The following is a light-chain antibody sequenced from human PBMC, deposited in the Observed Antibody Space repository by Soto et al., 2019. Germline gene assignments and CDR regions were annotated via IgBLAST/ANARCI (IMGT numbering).Light chain of an antibody. CDR3: ASWDDSLYSPL. CDR1: SFNIGSNY. CDR2: NDA. V-gene: IGLV1-47*02. Sequence: QSVLTQPPSASGTPGQRVTISCSGNSFNIGSNYVYWYLHLPGTAPKLLIYNDAQRPSGVPERFSGSKSGTSASLAISGLRSEDEADYYCASWDDSLYSPLFGGGTKVTVL. J-gene: IGLJ2*01.